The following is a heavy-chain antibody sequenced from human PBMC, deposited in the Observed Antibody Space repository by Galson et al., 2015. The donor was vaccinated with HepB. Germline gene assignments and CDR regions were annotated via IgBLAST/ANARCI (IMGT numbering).Heavy chain of an antibody. CDR2: INPSGGST. V-gene: IGHV1-46*01. CDR3: ARDGPVNDYGDFFDY. Sequence: SVKVSCKASGYTFTSYYMHWVRQAPGQGLEWMGIINPSGGSTSYAQKFQGRVTMTRDTPTSTVYMELSSLRSEDTAVYYCARDGPVNDYGDFFDYWGQGTLVTVSS. J-gene: IGHJ4*02. CDR1: GYTFTSYY. D-gene: IGHD4-17*01.